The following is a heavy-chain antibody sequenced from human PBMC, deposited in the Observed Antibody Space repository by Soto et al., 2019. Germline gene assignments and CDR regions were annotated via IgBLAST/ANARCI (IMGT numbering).Heavy chain of an antibody. CDR2: IYWNDDK. D-gene: IGHD6-6*01. Sequence: SGPTLVNPTQTLTLTCTFSGFSLTTSGVGVGRIRQPPGKALEWLALIYWNDDKRYSPSLKSRLTITKDNSKNQVVLTMTNMDPVDTATYYCARRQKYSSSSDWGQGTLVTVSS. V-gene: IGHV2-5*01. CDR3: ARRQKYSSSSD. J-gene: IGHJ1*01. CDR1: GFSLTTSGVG.